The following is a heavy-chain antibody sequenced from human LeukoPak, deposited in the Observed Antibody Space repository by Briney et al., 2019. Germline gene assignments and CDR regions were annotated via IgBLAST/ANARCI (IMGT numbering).Heavy chain of an antibody. CDR3: ATTPYHSSNGYPDY. CDR2: IYPDASDI. CDR1: GHTFSSYW. J-gene: IGHJ4*02. Sequence: PGESLKISCKTSGHTFSSYWTGWARQMPGKGLEWMGIIYPDASDIRYSPSFQGQVTISADKSINTAYLQWSSLKASDTAIYYCATTPYHSSNGYPDYWGQGTPVTVSS. D-gene: IGHD3-22*01. V-gene: IGHV5-51*01.